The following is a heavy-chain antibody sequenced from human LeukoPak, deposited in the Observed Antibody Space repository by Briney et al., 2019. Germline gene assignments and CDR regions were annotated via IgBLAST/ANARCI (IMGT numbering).Heavy chain of an antibody. CDR2: ISGSGGST. V-gene: IGHV3-23*01. J-gene: IGHJ5*02. Sequence: GGSLRLSCAASGFTFSSYAMSWVRQAPGKGLEWVSAISGSGGSTYYADSAKGRFTISRDNSKNTLYLQMNSLRAEDTAVYYCAKDSITMVRGAFRGVQFDPWGQGTLVTVSS. CDR3: AKDSITMVRGAFRGVQFDP. CDR1: GFTFSSYA. D-gene: IGHD3-10*01.